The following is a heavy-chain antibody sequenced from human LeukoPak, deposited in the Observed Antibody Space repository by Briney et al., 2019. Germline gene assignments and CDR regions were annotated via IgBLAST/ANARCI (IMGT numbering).Heavy chain of an antibody. CDR1: GGSISSSSYY. Sequence: SETLSLTCTVSGGSISSSSYYWGWIRQPPGKGLEWIGSIYYSGSTYYNPSLKSRVTISGDTSKNQFSLKLSSVTAADTAVYYCARGRLYYDSSGYYYFDYWGQGTLVTVSS. V-gene: IGHV4-39*07. J-gene: IGHJ4*02. CDR2: IYYSGST. D-gene: IGHD3-22*01. CDR3: ARGRLYYDSSGYYYFDY.